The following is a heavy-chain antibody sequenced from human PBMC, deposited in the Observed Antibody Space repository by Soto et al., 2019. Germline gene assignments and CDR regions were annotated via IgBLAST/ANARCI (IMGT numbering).Heavy chain of an antibody. CDR1: DFSFTHHA. V-gene: IGHV3-23*01. Sequence: GGSLRLSCVAPDFSFTHHAMTWIRLPPGKGLQWVAALSHDGGNIYYRDSVRGRFTISRDNSKNTLYLQMHSLKAEDTAVYFCAKQMGTWVDTVIDFWGQGTQVTVSS. J-gene: IGHJ4*02. D-gene: IGHD1-1*01. CDR2: LSHDGGNI. CDR3: AKQMGTWVDTVIDF.